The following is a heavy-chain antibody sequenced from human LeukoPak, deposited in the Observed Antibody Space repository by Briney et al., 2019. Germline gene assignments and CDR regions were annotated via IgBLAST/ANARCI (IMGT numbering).Heavy chain of an antibody. J-gene: IGHJ3*02. D-gene: IGHD6-19*01. CDR1: GYTFTSYG. V-gene: IGHV1-18*01. CDR3: ARDSSGPNLHAFDI. Sequence: ASVKVSCKASGYTFTSYGISWVRQAPGQGLEWMGWISAYNGNTNYAQKLQGRVTMTTDTSTSTAYMELRSLRSDDTAVYYCARDSSGPNLHAFDIWGQGTMVTVSS. CDR2: ISAYNGNT.